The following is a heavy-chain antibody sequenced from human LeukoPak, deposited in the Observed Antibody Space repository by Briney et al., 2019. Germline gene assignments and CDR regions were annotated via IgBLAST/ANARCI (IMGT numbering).Heavy chain of an antibody. Sequence: ASVKVSCKASGYTFTGYYIHWVRQAAGQGLEWMGWINPNSGGTKYAQKFQGRVTMTRDTSISTAYMELSRLISDDTAVYYCARAQTYCSGVTCYSDSWGQGTLVTVSS. V-gene: IGHV1-2*02. CDR1: GYTFTGYY. CDR2: INPNSGGT. D-gene: IGHD2-15*01. CDR3: ARAQTYCSGVTCYSDS. J-gene: IGHJ4*02.